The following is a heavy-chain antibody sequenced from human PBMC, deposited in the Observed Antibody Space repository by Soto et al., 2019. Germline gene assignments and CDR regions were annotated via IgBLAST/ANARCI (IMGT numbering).Heavy chain of an antibody. J-gene: IGHJ4*02. CDR3: AGDRLDYYDSSGDSRYFDY. Sequence: QVQLVQSGAEVKKPGASVKVSCKASGYTFTSYYMHWVRQAPGQGLEWMGIINPSGGSTSYAQKFQGRVTMTRDTSTSTVYMELSSLRSEVTAVYYCAGDRLDYYDSSGDSRYFDYWGQGTLVTVSS. CDR2: INPSGGST. CDR1: GYTFTSYY. D-gene: IGHD3-22*01. V-gene: IGHV1-46*01.